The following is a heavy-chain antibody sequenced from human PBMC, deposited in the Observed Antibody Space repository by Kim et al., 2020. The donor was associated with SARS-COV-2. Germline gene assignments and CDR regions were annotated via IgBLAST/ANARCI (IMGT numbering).Heavy chain of an antibody. V-gene: IGHV4-34*01. Sequence: SETLSLTCAVYGGSFSGYYWSWIRQPPGKGLEWIGEIKHSGSTNYNPSVKSRVNISVDTSKNEFSLKMSSVTAADKAVYYCARGAHLAVASGFDYRGQG. CDR1: GGSFSGYY. CDR3: ARGAHLAVASGFDY. CDR2: IKHSGST. D-gene: IGHD6-19*01. J-gene: IGHJ4*02.